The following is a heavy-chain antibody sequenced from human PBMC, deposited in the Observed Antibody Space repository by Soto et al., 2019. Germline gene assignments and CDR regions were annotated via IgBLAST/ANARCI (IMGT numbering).Heavy chain of an antibody. CDR3: PKGMGDYSADSRGYYFLY. CDR1: GFTFSSYG. D-gene: IGHD3-22*01. CDR2: ISSDGSNK. J-gene: IGHJ4*02. V-gene: IGHV3-30*18. Sequence: QVQLVESGGGVVQPGRSLRLSCAASGFTFSSYGMHWVRQAPGKGLEWVAVISSDGSNKHYADSVKVRFTISRDDSQNALLPPMHTLRAEDTAVYYCPKGMGDYSADSRGYYFLYWGQGTLVTVSS.